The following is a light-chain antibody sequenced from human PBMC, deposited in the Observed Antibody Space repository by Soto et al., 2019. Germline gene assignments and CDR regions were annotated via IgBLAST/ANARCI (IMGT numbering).Light chain of an antibody. CDR2: DVT. CDR3: CAHTGMSIL. V-gene: IGLV2-11*01. J-gene: IGLJ2*01. CDR1: SSDIGRYNY. Sequence: QSALTQPPSVSGSPGQSVIISCFGTSSDIGRYNYVSWYQQRPGKAPKLIIYDVTKRPSGVPDRFSGSKSGNTASLTISGLQADYEADYCCCAHTGMSILFGGGTKLTVL.